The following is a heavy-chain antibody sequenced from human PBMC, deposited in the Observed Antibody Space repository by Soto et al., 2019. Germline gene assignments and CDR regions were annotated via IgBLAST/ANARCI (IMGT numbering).Heavy chain of an antibody. CDR1: GGTFSSYA. J-gene: IGHJ5*02. CDR2: IIPIFGTA. Sequence: GASVKVSCKASGGTFSSYAISWVRQAPGQGLEWMGGIIPIFGTANYAQKFQGRVTITADESTSTAYMELSSLRSEDTAVYYCARQYCSSTSCYGTDWFDPWGQGTLVTVSS. V-gene: IGHV1-69*13. CDR3: ARQYCSSTSCYGTDWFDP. D-gene: IGHD2-2*01.